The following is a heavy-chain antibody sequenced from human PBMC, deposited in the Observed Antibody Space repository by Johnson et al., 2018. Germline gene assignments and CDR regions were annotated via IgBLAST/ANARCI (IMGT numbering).Heavy chain of an antibody. D-gene: IGHD4-11*01. CDR1: GFTFGDYG. V-gene: IGHV3-49*03. CDR2: IRSKAYGGTK. J-gene: IGHJ3*02. Sequence: VQLVQSGGGVVQPGTSLRLSCATSGFTFGDYGMSWFRQAPGKGLEWVGFIRSKAYGGTKEYAASVKGRLTISREDSQSIAYLQINSLKIEDTAVYYCTKIDSRGWDGALGIWGQVIMVTVSS. CDR3: TKIDSRGWDGALGI.